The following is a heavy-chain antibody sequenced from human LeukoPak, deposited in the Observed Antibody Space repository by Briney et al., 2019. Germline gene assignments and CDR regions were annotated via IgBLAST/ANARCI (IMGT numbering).Heavy chain of an antibody. CDR3: ARHLSGVTGYSYGRGIDY. CDR1: GFTFSSYW. D-gene: IGHD5-18*01. CDR2: IKTDGSQI. J-gene: IGHJ4*02. Sequence: GGSLRLSCVASGFTFSSYWMTWVRQAPGKGLEWVANIKTDGSQIYYVDSVKGRFTISRDNAKKSLYLQMKSLRAEDTAVYYCARHLSGVTGYSYGRGIDYWGQGTLVTVSS. V-gene: IGHV3-7*01.